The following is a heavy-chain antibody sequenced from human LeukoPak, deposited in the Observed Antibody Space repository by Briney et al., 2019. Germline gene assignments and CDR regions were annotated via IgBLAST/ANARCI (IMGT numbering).Heavy chain of an antibody. V-gene: IGHV3-7*01. Sequence: GGSLRLSCAASGFTFSIYWMSWVRQAPAKGLKWVANIKQDGSEKYYVDSVKGRFTISRDNAKNSLYLQMNSLRAEDTAVYYCARAGRRDGYNTGDYWGQGTLVTVSS. CDR1: GFTFSIYW. J-gene: IGHJ4*02. CDR3: ARAGRRDGYNTGDY. D-gene: IGHD5-24*01. CDR2: IKQDGSEK.